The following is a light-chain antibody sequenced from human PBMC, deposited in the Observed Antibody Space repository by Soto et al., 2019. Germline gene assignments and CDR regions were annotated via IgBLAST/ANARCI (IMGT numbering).Light chain of an antibody. V-gene: IGKV1-5*01. CDR1: QSISRW. J-gene: IGKJ5*01. CDR3: QQLSRYTLT. CDR2: SAS. Sequence: DIQMTQSPSTLSESVGDRVTISSRASQSISRWLAWYQQKPGKAPDIXIYSASTLQSGVPSRFGGSGAETECSRTIRALQPEDVETYCCQQLSRYTLTFGGGTRLEIK.